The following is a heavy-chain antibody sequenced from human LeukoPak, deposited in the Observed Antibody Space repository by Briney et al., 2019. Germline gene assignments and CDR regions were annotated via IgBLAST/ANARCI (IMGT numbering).Heavy chain of an antibody. CDR3: ARVSIAAGNYYYYYMDV. Sequence: PSEMLPLTCTVAGGSISSYYSCWLQQPRGKVLEWIGIIHYSGTTYYNPSLKSRVTISVDTSKNQFYLKLSCVTAADTAVYYCARVSIAAGNYYYYYMDVWGKGTTVTVSS. D-gene: IGHD6-6*01. V-gene: IGHV4-59*13. CDR2: IHYSGTT. CDR1: GGSISSYY. J-gene: IGHJ6*03.